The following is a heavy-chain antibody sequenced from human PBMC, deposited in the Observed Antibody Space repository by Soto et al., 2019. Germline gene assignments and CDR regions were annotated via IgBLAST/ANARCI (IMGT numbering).Heavy chain of an antibody. Sequence: PGGSLRLSCAASGFTFSSYAMSWVRQAPGKGLEWVSAISGSGGSTYYADSVKGRFTIPRDKSKNTLYLQMNSLRAEDTAVYYCANAAHYDILTELDYWGQGTLVTV. CDR3: ANAAHYDILTELDY. CDR2: ISGSGGST. V-gene: IGHV3-23*01. D-gene: IGHD3-9*01. CDR1: GFTFSSYA. J-gene: IGHJ4*02.